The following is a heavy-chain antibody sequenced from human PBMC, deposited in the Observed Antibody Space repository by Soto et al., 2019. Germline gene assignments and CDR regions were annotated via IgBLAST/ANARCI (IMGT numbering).Heavy chain of an antibody. CDR1: GGSISSSSYY. J-gene: IGHJ4*02. D-gene: IGHD6-13*01. V-gene: IGHV4-39*01. CDR3: ARLPAAGIYYFDY. Sequence: SETLSLTCTVSGGSISSSSYYWGWIRQPPGKGLEWIGSIYYSGSTYYNPSLKSRVTISVDTSKNQFSLKLSPVTAADTAVYYCARLPAAGIYYFDYWGQGTLVTVSS. CDR2: IYYSGST.